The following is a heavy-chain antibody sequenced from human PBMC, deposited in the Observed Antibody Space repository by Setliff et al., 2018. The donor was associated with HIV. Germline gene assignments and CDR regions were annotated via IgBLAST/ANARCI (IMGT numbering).Heavy chain of an antibody. J-gene: IGHJ3*02. CDR1: GGSFDNYF. Sequence: PSETLSLTCAVYGGSFDNYFWTWIRQSPERGLEWIGEINYSEGTTYSPYLKSRLTISLDTSKNQISLKLTSVTAADTAVYYCARGRGVYDYVWGSYRYKGAFDIWGQGTMVTVSS. CDR3: ARGRGVYDYVWGSYRYKGAFDI. V-gene: IGHV4-34*01. D-gene: IGHD3-16*02. CDR2: INYSEGT.